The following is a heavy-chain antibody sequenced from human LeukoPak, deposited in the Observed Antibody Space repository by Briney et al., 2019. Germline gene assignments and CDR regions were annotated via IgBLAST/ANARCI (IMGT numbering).Heavy chain of an antibody. V-gene: IGHV4-61*02. D-gene: IGHD6-13*01. CDR1: GGSISSGSYY. Sequence: SQTLSLTCTVSGGSISSGSYYWSWIRQPAGKGLEWIGRIYTSGSTNYNPPLKSRVTISVDTSKNQFSLKLSSVTAADTAVYYCARLIAAAGILFWDYWGQGTLVTVSS. CDR3: ARLIAAAGILFWDY. CDR2: IYTSGST. J-gene: IGHJ4*02.